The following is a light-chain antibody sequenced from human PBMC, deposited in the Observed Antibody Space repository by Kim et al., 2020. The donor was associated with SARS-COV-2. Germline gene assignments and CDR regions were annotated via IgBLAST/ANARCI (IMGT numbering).Light chain of an antibody. V-gene: IGKV3-20*01. CDR3: QQYATSPQT. CDR1: QSFSSSY. J-gene: IGKJ1*01. CDR2: GAS. Sequence: SPGERATVSCRASQSFSSSYLAWYQQRPGQAPRLLIYGASSRATGIPDRFRGSGSGTDFTLTITRLEPEDFAVYFCQQYATSPQTFGQGTKVDIK.